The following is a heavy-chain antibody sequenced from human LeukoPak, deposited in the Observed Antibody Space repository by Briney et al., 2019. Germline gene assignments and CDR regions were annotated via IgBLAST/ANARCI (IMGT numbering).Heavy chain of an antibody. Sequence: PGGSLRLSCVGSGFTFSTYWMHWVRQAPGRGLVWVSGINTDGSTTSYADSVKGRFTISRDNAKNTLYLQMSSLRAEDTAVYYCAKESGSDVDLDYWGQGALVTVSS. V-gene: IGHV3-74*01. CDR1: GFTFSTYW. CDR3: AKESGSDVDLDY. CDR2: INTDGSTT. D-gene: IGHD5-12*01. J-gene: IGHJ4*02.